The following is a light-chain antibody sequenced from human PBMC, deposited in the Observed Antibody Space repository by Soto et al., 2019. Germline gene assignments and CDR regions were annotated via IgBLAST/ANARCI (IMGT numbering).Light chain of an antibody. V-gene: IGKV3-20*01. CDR3: QQYGSSPST. CDR1: QNVSSY. J-gene: IGKJ1*01. Sequence: TVLTQSPGTRPFSPGQRSNLHCRATQNVSSYLAWYQQQPGQPPRLLIYDTSNRATGIPARFSGSGSGTDFTLTISRLEPEDFAVYYCQQYGSSPSTFGQGTKVDIK. CDR2: DTS.